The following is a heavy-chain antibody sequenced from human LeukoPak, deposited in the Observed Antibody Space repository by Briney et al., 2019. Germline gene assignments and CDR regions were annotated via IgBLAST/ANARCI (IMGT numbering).Heavy chain of an antibody. D-gene: IGHD3-22*01. V-gene: IGHV1-18*01. CDR2: ISAYNGNT. Sequence: EASVKVSCKASGYTFTSYGISWVRQAPGQGLEWMGWISAYNGNTNYAQKLQGRVTMTTDTSTSTAYMELRSLRSDDTAVYYCARDTYYYDSSGYYGWFDPWGQGTLVTVSS. CDR1: GYTFTSYG. J-gene: IGHJ5*02. CDR3: ARDTYYYDSSGYYGWFDP.